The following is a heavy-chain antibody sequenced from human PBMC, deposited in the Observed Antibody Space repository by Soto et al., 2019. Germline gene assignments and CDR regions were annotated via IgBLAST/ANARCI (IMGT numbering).Heavy chain of an antibody. CDR1: GFSLSTSGVG. CDR3: AHRPRSGWDSSSLYYFDY. D-gene: IGHD6-19*01. V-gene: IGHV2-5*02. J-gene: IGHJ4*02. Sequence: QITLKESGPTLVKPTQTLTLTCTFSGFSLSTSGVGVGWIRQPPGKALEWLALIYWDDDKRYSPSLKSRLTLTKDTSKNPVVLTMTNMDPVDTATYYCAHRPRSGWDSSSLYYFDYWGQGTLVTVSS. CDR2: IYWDDDK.